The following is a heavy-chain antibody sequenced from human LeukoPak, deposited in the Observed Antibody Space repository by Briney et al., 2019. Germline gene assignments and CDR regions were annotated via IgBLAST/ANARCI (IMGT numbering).Heavy chain of an antibody. Sequence: SQTLSLTCTVSGGSISSGSYYWSWIRQPAGKGLEWIGRIYTSGSTNYNPSLKSRVTISVDTSKNQFSLKLSSVTAADTAVYYCARAITMVRGVINYYYYMDVWGKGTTVTVSS. D-gene: IGHD3-10*01. V-gene: IGHV4-61*02. CDR1: GGSISSGSYY. CDR3: ARAITMVRGVINYYYYMDV. J-gene: IGHJ6*03. CDR2: IYTSGST.